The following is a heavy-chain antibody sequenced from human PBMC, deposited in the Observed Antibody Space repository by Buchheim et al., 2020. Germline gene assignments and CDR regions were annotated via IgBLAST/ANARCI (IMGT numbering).Heavy chain of an antibody. CDR2: IWYDGSNK. J-gene: IGHJ6*02. CDR3: ARDRLQDFWDGYYPYYYVMDV. Sequence: QVQLVESGGGVVQPGRSLRLSCAASGFTFSSFGMHWVRQAPGKGLEWVAVIWYDGSNKYYADSVRGRFIISRDNSKNTVYLQMNSLRAEDTAVYYCARDRLQDFWDGYYPYYYVMDVWGQGTT. D-gene: IGHD3-3*01. CDR1: GFTFSSFG. V-gene: IGHV3-33*01.